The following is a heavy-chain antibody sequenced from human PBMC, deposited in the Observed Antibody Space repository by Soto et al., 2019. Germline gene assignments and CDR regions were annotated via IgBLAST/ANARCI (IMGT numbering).Heavy chain of an antibody. D-gene: IGHD6-19*01. J-gene: IGHJ5*02. V-gene: IGHV4-31*03. CDR1: GGSISSGGYY. CDR3: ARDPIEVAEKNRTETNRFHP. Sequence: QVQLQESGPGLVKPSQTLSLTCTVSGGSISSGGYYWSWIRQHPGKGLEWIGYIYYRGSTYYNPSLKRRVTIAVDTSKNQFSLKLSTVSAADTAVYYCARDPIEVAEKNRTETNRFHPWGQGTLVTVST. CDR2: IYYRGST.